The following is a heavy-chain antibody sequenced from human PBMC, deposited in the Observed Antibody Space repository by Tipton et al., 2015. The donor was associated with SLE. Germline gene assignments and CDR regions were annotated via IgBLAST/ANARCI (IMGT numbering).Heavy chain of an antibody. J-gene: IGHJ4*02. V-gene: IGHV4-38-2*02. Sequence: TLSLTCTVSRFSISSGYFWGWIRQPPGKGLEWIGALSRSGGTYYNPSLESRVTLSIDTSRNQFSLEVASVTAADTAVYYCARQYTTVTGYENWGQGTLVTVSS. CDR2: LSRSGGT. D-gene: IGHD4-17*01. CDR1: RFSISSGYF. CDR3: ARQYTTVTGYEN.